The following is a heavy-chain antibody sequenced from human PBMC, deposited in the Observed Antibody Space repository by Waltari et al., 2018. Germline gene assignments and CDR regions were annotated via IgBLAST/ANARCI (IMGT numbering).Heavy chain of an antibody. J-gene: IGHJ4*02. CDR1: GFTFSSYS. V-gene: IGHV3-21*01. CDR2: ISSSSSYI. D-gene: IGHD6-19*01. Sequence: EVQLVESGGGLVKPGGSLRLSCAASGFTFSSYSMNWVRQAPGKGLEWVSSISSSSSYIYYADSVKGRFTISRDNAKNSLYLQMNSLRAEDTAVYYCASAHTSSGSRYYFDYWGQGTLVTVSS. CDR3: ASAHTSSGSRYYFDY.